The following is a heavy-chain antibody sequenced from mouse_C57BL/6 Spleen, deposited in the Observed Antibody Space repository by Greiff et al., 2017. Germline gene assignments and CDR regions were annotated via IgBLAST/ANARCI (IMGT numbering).Heavy chain of an antibody. CDR3: ALTGTAMDY. V-gene: IGHV1-19*01. Sequence: VQLKESGPVLVKPGASVKMSCKASGYTFTDYYMNWVKQSHGKSLEWIGVINPYNGGTSYNQKFKGKATLTVDKSSSTAYMELNSLTSEDSAVYYCALTGTAMDYWGQGTSVTVSS. CDR2: INPYNGGT. J-gene: IGHJ4*01. D-gene: IGHD4-1*01. CDR1: GYTFTDYY.